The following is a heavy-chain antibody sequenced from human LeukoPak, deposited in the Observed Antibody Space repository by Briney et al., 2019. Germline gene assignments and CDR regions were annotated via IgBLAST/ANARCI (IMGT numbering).Heavy chain of an antibody. Sequence: ASETLSLTCTVSGGSISSSSYYWGWIRQPPGKGLEWIGYIYYSGSTYYNPSLKSRVTISVDTSKNQFSLKLSSVTAADTAVYYCARAEIGIAVAGTSFDYWGQGTLVTVSS. CDR1: GGSISSSSYY. J-gene: IGHJ4*02. V-gene: IGHV4-30-4*08. D-gene: IGHD6-19*01. CDR3: ARAEIGIAVAGTSFDY. CDR2: IYYSGST.